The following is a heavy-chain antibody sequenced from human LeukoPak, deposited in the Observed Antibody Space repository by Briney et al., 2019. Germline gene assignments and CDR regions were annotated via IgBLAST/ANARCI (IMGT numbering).Heavy chain of an antibody. CDR3: ARRGYSYGYSYYYYMDV. Sequence: ASVKVSCKASGYTFTGYYMYWVRQAPGQGLEWMGWINPNSGDTNYAHKFQGRVTMTRDTSISTAYMELSRLRSDDTAVYYCARRGYSYGYSYYYYMDVWGKGTTVTISS. CDR2: INPNSGDT. CDR1: GYTFTGYY. J-gene: IGHJ6*03. V-gene: IGHV1-2*02. D-gene: IGHD5-18*01.